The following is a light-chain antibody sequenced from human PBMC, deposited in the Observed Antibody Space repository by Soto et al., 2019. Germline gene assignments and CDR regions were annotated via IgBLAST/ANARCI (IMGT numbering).Light chain of an antibody. V-gene: IGKV3-11*01. Sequence: EIVLTQSTATLSLSPGERATLSCRASHSVSNYLAWYQQKPGQAPRLLIYDASNRATGIPARFSGGGSGTDFTLTISSLEPEDFAVYYCQQRSNWPLTFGGGTKVEIK. CDR2: DAS. CDR1: HSVSNY. CDR3: QQRSNWPLT. J-gene: IGKJ4*01.